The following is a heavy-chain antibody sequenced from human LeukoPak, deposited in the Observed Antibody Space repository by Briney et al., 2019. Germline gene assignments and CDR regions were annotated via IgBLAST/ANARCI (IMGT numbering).Heavy chain of an antibody. J-gene: IGHJ4*02. CDR3: ARNDIVVVPAAVTTFDY. D-gene: IGHD2-2*01. Sequence: SETLSLTCTVSGGSITSSNYYWGWIRQPPGKGLEWIGSISDSGGTYYNPSLKSRVTISVDTSKNQFSLKLSSVTAADTAVYYCARNDIVVVPAAVTTFDYWGQGTLVTVSS. CDR2: ISDSGGT. CDR1: GGSITSSNYY. V-gene: IGHV4-39*07.